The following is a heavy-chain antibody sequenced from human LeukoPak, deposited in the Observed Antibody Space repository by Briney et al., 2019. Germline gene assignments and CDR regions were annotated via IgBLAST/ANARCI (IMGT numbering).Heavy chain of an antibody. V-gene: IGHV3-30*02. CDR3: AKDLMRDRWFGES. J-gene: IGHJ5*02. D-gene: IGHD3-10*01. CDR1: GFPFSYFG. CDR2: IRFDGNDK. Sequence: GGSLRLSCAASGFPFSYFGMHWGRQSPGKGLEWVAFIRFDGNDKFYADSVKGRFTISKDTSRNTLYLQMNSLRAEDTAVYYCAKDLMRDRWFGESWGQGTLVTVSS.